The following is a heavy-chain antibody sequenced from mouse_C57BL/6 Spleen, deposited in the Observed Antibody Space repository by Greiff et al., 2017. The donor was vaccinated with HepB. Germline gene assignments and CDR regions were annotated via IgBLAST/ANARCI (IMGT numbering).Heavy chain of an antibody. J-gene: IGHJ2*01. CDR2: INPNNGGT. CDR3: ARPITTVVEGYFDY. V-gene: IGHV1-18*01. CDR1: GYTFTDYN. D-gene: IGHD1-1*01. Sequence: EVQLQQSGPELVKPGASVKIPCKASGYTFTDYNMDWVKQSHGKSLEWIGDINPNNGGTIYNQKFKGKATLTVDKSSSTAYMELRSLTSEDTAVYYCARPITTVVEGYFDYWGQGTTLTVSS.